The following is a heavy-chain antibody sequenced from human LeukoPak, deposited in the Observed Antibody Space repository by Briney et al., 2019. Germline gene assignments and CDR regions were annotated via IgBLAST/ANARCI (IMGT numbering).Heavy chain of an antibody. D-gene: IGHD3-22*01. V-gene: IGHV4-30-4*08. J-gene: IGHJ6*03. Sequence: SETLSLTCTVSGGSISSGDYYWSWIRQPPGKGLEWIGYIYYRGSTYYDPSLKSRVPISVDTSKNQFSLKLSSVTAADTAVYYCARALYYYDSSGYYRYYYYMDVWGKGTTVTVSS. CDR1: GGSISSGDYY. CDR2: IYYRGST. CDR3: ARALYYYDSSGYYRYYYYMDV.